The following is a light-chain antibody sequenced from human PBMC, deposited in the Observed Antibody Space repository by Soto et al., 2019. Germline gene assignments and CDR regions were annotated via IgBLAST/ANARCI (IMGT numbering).Light chain of an antibody. Sequence: QSVLTQPPSVSAAPGQKVTISCSGSRSNIGENYVSWYQQHPGKAPKLIIHDVNSRPSGIPDRFSGSKSGNTASLIISGLQAEDAADYYCCSYAGHYTVGVFGGGTKLTVL. CDR3: CSYAGHYTVGV. CDR2: DVN. V-gene: IGLV2-11*01. J-gene: IGLJ2*01. CDR1: RSNIGENY.